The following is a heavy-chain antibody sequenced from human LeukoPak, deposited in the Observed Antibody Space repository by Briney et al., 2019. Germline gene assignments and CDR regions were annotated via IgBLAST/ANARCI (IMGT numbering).Heavy chain of an antibody. CDR3: AKVLTYYPGSGSYYPDF. CDR1: GFTFKNFG. CDR2: IRYDGSNK. Sequence: GGSLRLSCAASGFTFKNFGMPWVRQAPGKGLEWVAFIRYDGSNKYYADSVKGRFTISRDNSKNVLDLQLNSLRPEDTAFYYCAKVLTYYPGSGSYYPDFWGQGTLVTVSS. V-gene: IGHV3-30*02. J-gene: IGHJ4*02. D-gene: IGHD3-10*01.